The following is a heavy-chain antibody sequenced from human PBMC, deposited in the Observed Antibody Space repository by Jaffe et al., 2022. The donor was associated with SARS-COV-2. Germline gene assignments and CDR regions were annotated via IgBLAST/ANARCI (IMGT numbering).Heavy chain of an antibody. Sequence: QVQLQESGPGLVKPSETLSLTCTVSGGSISSYYWSWIRQPPGKGLEWIGYIYYSGSTNYNPSLKSRVTISVDTSKNQFSLKLSSVTAADTAVYYCARDRGRSSWPRGLDPWGQGTLVTVSS. J-gene: IGHJ5*02. CDR3: ARDRGRSSWPRGLDP. V-gene: IGHV4-59*01. CDR1: GGSISSYY. D-gene: IGHD6-13*01. CDR2: IYYSGST.